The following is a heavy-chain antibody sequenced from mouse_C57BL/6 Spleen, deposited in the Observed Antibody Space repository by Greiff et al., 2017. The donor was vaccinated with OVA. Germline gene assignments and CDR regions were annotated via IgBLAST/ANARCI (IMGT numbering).Heavy chain of an antibody. CDR1: GYSFTGYY. Sequence: VHVKQSGPELVKPGASVKISCKASGYSFTGYYMNWVKQSPEKSLEWIGEINPSTGGTTYNQKFKAKATLTVDKSSSTAYMQLKSLTSEDSAVYYCARDSSGYAMDYWGQGTSVTVSS. D-gene: IGHD3-2*02. CDR3: ARDSSGYAMDY. V-gene: IGHV1-42*01. CDR2: INPSTGGT. J-gene: IGHJ4*01.